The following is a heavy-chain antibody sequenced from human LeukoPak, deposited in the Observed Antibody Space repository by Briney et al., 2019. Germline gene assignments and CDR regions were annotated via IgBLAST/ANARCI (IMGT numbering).Heavy chain of an antibody. CDR2: INHSGST. D-gene: IGHD6-19*01. CDR1: GGSFSGYY. J-gene: IGHJ6*02. V-gene: IGHV4-34*01. CDR3: ARFSSGWYRGIYYYGMDV. Sequence: SETLSLTCAVYGGSFSGYYWSWIRQPPGKGLEWNGEINHSGSTNYNPSLKSRVTISVDTSKNQFSLKLSSVTAADTAVYYCARFSSGWYRGIYYYGMDVSGQGTTVTVSS.